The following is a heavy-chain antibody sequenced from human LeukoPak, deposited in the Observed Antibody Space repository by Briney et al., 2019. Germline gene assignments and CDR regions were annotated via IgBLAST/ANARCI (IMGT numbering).Heavy chain of an antibody. Sequence: PGGSLRLSCAASGFTFSDYYMSWIRQAPGKGLEWVSFTDTSGRYVYYGDSVKGRSTISRDNAKNLLFLQMNGLRAEDTALYYCARGRSITLLRGVAMSDGFDIWGQGAMVAVSS. D-gene: IGHD3-10*01. J-gene: IGHJ3*02. V-gene: IGHV3-11*04. CDR3: ARGRSITLLRGVAMSDGFDI. CDR2: TDTSGRYV. CDR1: GFTFSDYY.